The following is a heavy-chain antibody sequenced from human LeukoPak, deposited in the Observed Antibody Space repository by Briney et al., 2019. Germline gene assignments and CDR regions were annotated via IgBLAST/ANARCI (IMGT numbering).Heavy chain of an antibody. Sequence: GGSLRLSCTASGFTFSDSYMTWIRQAPGKGLEWVSYISNSGREINYADSVKGRFTISRDNAMSSLYLQMNSLRVEDTAVYYCGRGHWGLDYWGQGALVTVSS. D-gene: IGHD7-27*01. CDR1: GFTFSDSY. CDR3: GRGHWGLDY. CDR2: ISNSGREI. V-gene: IGHV3-11*04. J-gene: IGHJ4*02.